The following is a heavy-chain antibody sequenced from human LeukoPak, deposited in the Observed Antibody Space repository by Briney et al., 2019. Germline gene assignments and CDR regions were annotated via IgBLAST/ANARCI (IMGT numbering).Heavy chain of an antibody. J-gene: IGHJ2*01. D-gene: IGHD3-16*01. CDR3: ARDARDTYLRPNMSWYFAV. Sequence: GGSLRLSCAASGFTFSSYGMHWVRQAPGKGLEWVSVIWYDGSNKYYADSVKCRFTISRDNSKNPLYLQMKSLGAEATAVYSCARDARDTYLRPNMSWYFAVWGGGTLVTVSS. CDR2: IWYDGSNK. V-gene: IGHV3-33*01. CDR1: GFTFSSYG.